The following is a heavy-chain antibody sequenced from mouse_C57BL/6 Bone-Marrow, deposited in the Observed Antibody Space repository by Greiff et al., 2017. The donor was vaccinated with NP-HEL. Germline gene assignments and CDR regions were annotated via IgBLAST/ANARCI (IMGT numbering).Heavy chain of an antibody. CDR1: GYTFTSYT. J-gene: IGHJ4*01. CDR3: ARVLLRGNAMDY. CDR2: INPSRGYT. Sequence: QVQLQQSGAELARPGASVKMSCKASGYTFTSYTMHWVKQRPGQGPEWIGYINPSRGYTKYNQKFKDKATLTADKSSSTAYMQLSSLTSEDSAVYYCARVLLRGNAMDYWGQGTSVTVSS. V-gene: IGHV1-4*01. D-gene: IGHD1-1*01.